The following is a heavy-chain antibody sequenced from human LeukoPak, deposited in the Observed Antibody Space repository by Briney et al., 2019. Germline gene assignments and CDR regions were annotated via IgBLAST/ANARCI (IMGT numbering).Heavy chain of an antibody. Sequence: SETLSLTCAVYGGSFSGYYWSWIRQPPGKGLEWIGEINHSGSTNYNPSLKSRVTISVDTSKNQFSLKLSPVTAADTAVYYCARSPYCSSTSCYRDYYYGMDVWGQGTTVTVSS. CDR2: INHSGST. D-gene: IGHD2-2*01. CDR1: GGSFSGYY. J-gene: IGHJ6*02. CDR3: ARSPYCSSTSCYRDYYYGMDV. V-gene: IGHV4-34*01.